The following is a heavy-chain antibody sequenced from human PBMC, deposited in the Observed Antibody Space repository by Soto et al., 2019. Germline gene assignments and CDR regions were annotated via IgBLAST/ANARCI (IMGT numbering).Heavy chain of an antibody. CDR1: GGSISSSNW. Sequence: PSETLSLTCAVSGGSISSSNWWSWVRQPPGKGLEWIGDIYHSGSTYYNPSLKSRVTISVDRSKNQFSLNLSSVTAADTAVYYCARGRAVAGAAIFDYWGQGILVTVSS. J-gene: IGHJ4*02. V-gene: IGHV4-4*02. D-gene: IGHD6-19*01. CDR2: IYHSGST. CDR3: ARGRAVAGAAIFDY.